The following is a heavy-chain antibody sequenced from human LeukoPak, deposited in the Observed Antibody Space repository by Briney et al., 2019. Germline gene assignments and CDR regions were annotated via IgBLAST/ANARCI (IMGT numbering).Heavy chain of an antibody. V-gene: IGHV1-8*01. CDR3: VRAESWTGTTDYYYMDV. Sequence: ASVNVSCKASGYTFTSYDINWVRQATGQGLEWMGWMNPNSANTGYAQKFQGRVTMTRNTSISTAYMELSSLRSEDTAVYYCVRAESWTGTTDYYYMDVWGKGTTVTVSS. D-gene: IGHD1-1*01. CDR2: MNPNSANT. CDR1: GYTFTSYD. J-gene: IGHJ6*03.